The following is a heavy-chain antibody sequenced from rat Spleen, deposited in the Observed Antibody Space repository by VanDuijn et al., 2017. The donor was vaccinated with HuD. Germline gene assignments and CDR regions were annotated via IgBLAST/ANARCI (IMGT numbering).Heavy chain of an antibody. V-gene: IGHV5-7*01. D-gene: IGHD1-4*01. Sequence: EVQLVESGGGLVQPGRSLKLSCAASGFTFSDYNMAWVRQAPKKGLEWVATIFYDGSSTYYRDSVKGRFTISRDNAKSSLYLQMDSLRYEDTATYYCARLDYPGRTDLDYWGQGVMVTVSS. J-gene: IGHJ2*01. CDR2: IFYDGSST. CDR3: ARLDYPGRTDLDY. CDR1: GFTFSDYN.